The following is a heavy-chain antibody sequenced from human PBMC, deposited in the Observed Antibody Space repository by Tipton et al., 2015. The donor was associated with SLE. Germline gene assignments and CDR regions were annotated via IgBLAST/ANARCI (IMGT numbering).Heavy chain of an antibody. CDR2: ISWDVSST. CDR1: GFTFDDYT. V-gene: IGHV3-43*01. Sequence: SLRLSYAASGFTFDDYTMHWVRQAPGKGLEWVSLISWDVSSTYYADSVKGRFTISRDNSKNSLYLQMNSLRTEDTALYYCARATHSSGWYIDLWGRGTLVTVSS. D-gene: IGHD6-19*01. CDR3: ARATHSSGWYIDL. J-gene: IGHJ2*01.